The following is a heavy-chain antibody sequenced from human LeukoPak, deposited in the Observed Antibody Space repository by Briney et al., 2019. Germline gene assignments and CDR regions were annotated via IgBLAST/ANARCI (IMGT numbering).Heavy chain of an antibody. CDR3: ARLASTVTSPLDY. CDR2: IPWHGNNP. Sequence: GGSLRLSCAAPGFTFSSYTMHWVRQAPGKGLEWVALIPWHGNNPYYADSVQGRFTISRDSSRNTLYLQMNSLRTEDTAEYYCARLASTVTSPLDYWGQGTLVTVSS. V-gene: IGHV3-30*04. D-gene: IGHD4-11*01. CDR1: GFTFSSYT. J-gene: IGHJ4*02.